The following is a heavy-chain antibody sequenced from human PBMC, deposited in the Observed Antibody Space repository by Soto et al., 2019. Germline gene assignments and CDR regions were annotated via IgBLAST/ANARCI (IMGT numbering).Heavy chain of an antibody. CDR2: IIPILGIA. J-gene: IGHJ3*02. Sequence: ASVKVSCKASGGTFSSYTISWVRQAPGQGLEWMGRIIPILGIANYAQKFQGRVTITADKSTSTAYMELSSLRSEDTAVYYCARDSNGYSYSISPRAFDIWGQGTMVTVSS. CDR3: ARDSNGYSYSISPRAFDI. V-gene: IGHV1-69*04. CDR1: GGTFSSYT. D-gene: IGHD5-18*01.